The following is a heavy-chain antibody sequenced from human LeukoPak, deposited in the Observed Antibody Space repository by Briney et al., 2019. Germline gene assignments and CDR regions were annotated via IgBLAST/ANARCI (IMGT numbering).Heavy chain of an antibody. D-gene: IGHD6-13*01. V-gene: IGHV3-21*01. Sequence: GGSLRLSCAASGFTFSRYSMNWVRQAPGKGLEWVSSISISSNYIYYADSVKGRFTISRDNAKNSLYLQVNSLRAEDTAVYYCARDDQLVDYWGQGTLVTVSS. CDR1: GFTFSRYS. CDR2: ISISSNYI. J-gene: IGHJ4*02. CDR3: ARDDQLVDY.